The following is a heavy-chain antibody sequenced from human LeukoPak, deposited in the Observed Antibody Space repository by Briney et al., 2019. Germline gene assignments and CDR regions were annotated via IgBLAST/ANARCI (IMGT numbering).Heavy chain of an antibody. CDR2: IKSTIDGGTT. V-gene: IGHV3-15*01. Sequence: GGSLRLSCTASGFTFSNARMSWVRQAPGKGLEWVGRIKSTIDGGTTDYAAPVKGRFTMSRDDSKNTLYLEMNSLKTEDTAVYYCTTPPRSWGQGTPVTVSS. CDR3: TTPPRS. J-gene: IGHJ5*02. CDR1: GFTFSNAR.